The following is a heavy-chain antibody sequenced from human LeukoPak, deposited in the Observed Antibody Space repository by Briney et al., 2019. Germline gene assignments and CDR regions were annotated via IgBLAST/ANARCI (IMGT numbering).Heavy chain of an antibody. CDR3: ARDPSSLRDSFDY. CDR1: GFTFSRYW. J-gene: IGHJ4*02. CDR2: IKEDGSEK. V-gene: IGHV3-7*01. Sequence: GGSLRLSCAASGFTFSRYWMNWVRQAPGKGLEWVANIKEDGSEKYYVDSVKGRFTIFRDNAKNSLYLQMNSLRAEDTAVYYCARDPSSLRDSFDYWGQGTLVTVSS.